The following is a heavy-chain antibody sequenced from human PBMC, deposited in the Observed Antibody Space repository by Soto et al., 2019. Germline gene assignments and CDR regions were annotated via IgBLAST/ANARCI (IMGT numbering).Heavy chain of an antibody. CDR1: GGIFTNNA. CDR2: GIPLFDTA. Sequence: QVQVVQSGAEVKKPGSSVKVSCKVSGGIFTNNAISWVRQAPGQGLEWLGGGIPLFDTAYYAQIFRGRLRIAADGPKTTAYLELSGLTSADTAVYFCATGGHNDGYNFYHGMDVWGQGTTVTVS. J-gene: IGHJ6*02. D-gene: IGHD5-18*01. V-gene: IGHV1-69*01. CDR3: ATGGHNDGYNFYHGMDV.